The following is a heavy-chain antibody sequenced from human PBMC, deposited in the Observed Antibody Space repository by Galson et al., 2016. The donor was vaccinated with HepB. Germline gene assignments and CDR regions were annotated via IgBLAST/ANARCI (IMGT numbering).Heavy chain of an antibody. Sequence: SLRLSCAASGFTFDDYAMSWVRQTPGKGLEWVSSISWSSGRIDYADSVKGRFTISRDTAKNSLHLQMTSLKTEDTALYYCAKDRDNRNYYQLYGMDVWGQGTTVTVSS. CDR2: ISWSSGRI. J-gene: IGHJ6*02. CDR3: AKDRDNRNYYQLYGMDV. V-gene: IGHV3-9*01. D-gene: IGHD2-15*01. CDR1: GFTFDDYA.